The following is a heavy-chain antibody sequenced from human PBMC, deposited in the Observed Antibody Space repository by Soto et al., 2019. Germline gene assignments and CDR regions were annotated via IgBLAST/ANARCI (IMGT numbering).Heavy chain of an antibody. J-gene: IGHJ4*02. CDR1: GFTFSGSA. CDR2: IRSKANSYAT. CDR3: TVHGDHFDY. Sequence: EVQLVESGGGLVQPGGSLKLSCAASGFTFSGSAMHWVRQASGKGLEWVGRIRSKANSYATAYAASVKGRFTISRDDAKNTAYLQMNSLKTEDTAVYYCTVHGDHFDYWGQGTLVTVSS. V-gene: IGHV3-73*01. D-gene: IGHD4-17*01.